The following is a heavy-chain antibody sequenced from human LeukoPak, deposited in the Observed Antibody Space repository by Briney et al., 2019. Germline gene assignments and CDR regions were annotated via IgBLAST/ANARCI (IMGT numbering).Heavy chain of an antibody. J-gene: IGHJ5*02. D-gene: IGHD3-22*01. Sequence: SETLSLTCTVSGGSISSGDYYWSWIRQPPGRGLEWIAYMYYSGSTYYDPSLKSRVTMSADTSKNQLSLKLSSVTAADTAVYYCARPYYYDSRIDPWGQGILVTVSS. CDR2: MYYSGST. CDR1: GGSISSGDYY. V-gene: IGHV4-30-4*01. CDR3: ARPYYYDSRIDP.